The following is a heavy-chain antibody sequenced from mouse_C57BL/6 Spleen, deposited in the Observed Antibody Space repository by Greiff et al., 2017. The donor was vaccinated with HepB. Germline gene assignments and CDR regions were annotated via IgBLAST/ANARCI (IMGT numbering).Heavy chain of an antibody. D-gene: IGHD1-1*01. Sequence: QVQLQQHGAELVRPGSSVKLSCKASGYTFTSYWMHWVKQRPIQGLEWIGNIDPSDSETHYNQKFKDKATLTVDKSSSTAYMQLSSLTSEDSAVYYCARQTITTVVYFDYWGQGTTLTVSS. CDR2: IDPSDSET. J-gene: IGHJ2*01. CDR1: GYTFTSYW. V-gene: IGHV1-52*01. CDR3: ARQTITTVVYFDY.